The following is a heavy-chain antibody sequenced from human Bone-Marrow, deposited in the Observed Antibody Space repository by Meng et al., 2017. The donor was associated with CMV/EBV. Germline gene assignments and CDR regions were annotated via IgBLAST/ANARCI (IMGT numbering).Heavy chain of an antibody. Sequence: SETLSLTCTVSGGSISSSSYYWGWIRQPPGKGLEWIGSIYYSGSTYYNPSLKSRVTISVDTSKNQFSLKLSSVTAADTAVYYCANRPDYTFNWFDPWGQGTLVTVSS. CDR3: ANRPDYTFNWFDP. V-gene: IGHV4-39*01. D-gene: IGHD4-11*01. CDR1: GGSISSSSYY. J-gene: IGHJ5*02. CDR2: IYYSGST.